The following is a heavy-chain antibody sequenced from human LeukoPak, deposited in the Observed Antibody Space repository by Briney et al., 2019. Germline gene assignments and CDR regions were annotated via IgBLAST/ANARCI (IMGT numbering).Heavy chain of an antibody. Sequence: PGGSLRLSCAASGFAFSRNDMSWVRQAPGKGLEWVSSISSSSSYIYYADSVKGRFTISRDNAKNSLYLQMNSLRAEDTAVYYCARVPNYYMDVWGKGTTVTVSS. CDR2: ISSSSSYI. CDR1: GFAFSRND. CDR3: ARVPNYYMDV. V-gene: IGHV3-21*01. J-gene: IGHJ6*03.